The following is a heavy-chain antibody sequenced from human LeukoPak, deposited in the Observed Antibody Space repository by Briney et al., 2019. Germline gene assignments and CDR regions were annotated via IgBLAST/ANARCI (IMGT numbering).Heavy chain of an antibody. J-gene: IGHJ4*02. CDR3: AKDQKILWFGETHYFVY. Sequence: GGSLRLSCAASGFTFRSYSMNWVRQAPGKGLEWVSSISSRSSYIHYADSVKGRFTISRDNAKNSLYLQMNSLRAQDTAVYYCAKDQKILWFGETHYFVYWGRGTLVTVSS. V-gene: IGHV3-21*01. CDR1: GFTFRSYS. D-gene: IGHD3-10*01. CDR2: ISSRSSYI.